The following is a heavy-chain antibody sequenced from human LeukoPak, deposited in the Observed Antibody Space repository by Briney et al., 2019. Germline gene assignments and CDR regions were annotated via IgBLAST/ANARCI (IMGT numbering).Heavy chain of an antibody. V-gene: IGHV4-34*01. D-gene: IGHD3-3*01. CDR3: ARGSPNTYYDFWSGYPPYYYMDV. Sequence: SETLSLTCTVSGGSISSYYWSWIRQPAGKGLEWIGEINHSGSTNYNPSLKSRVTISVDTSKNQFSLKLSSVTAADTAVYYCARGSPNTYYDFWSGYPPYYYMDVWGKGTTVTVSS. CDR2: INHSGST. J-gene: IGHJ6*03. CDR1: GGSISSYY.